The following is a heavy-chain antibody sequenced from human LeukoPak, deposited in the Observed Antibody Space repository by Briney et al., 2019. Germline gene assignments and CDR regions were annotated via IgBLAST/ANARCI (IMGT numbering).Heavy chain of an antibody. J-gene: IGHJ4*02. CDR2: INHSGST. Sequence: PGGSLRLSCAASGFTFRNYDMHWVRQPPGKGLEWIGEINHSGSTNYNPSLKSRVNISVDTSKNQFSLKLSSVTAADTAVYYCAKDRGYSHGFDYWGQGTLVTVSS. D-gene: IGHD5-18*01. V-gene: IGHV4-34*01. CDR1: GFTFRNYD. CDR3: AKDRGYSHGFDY.